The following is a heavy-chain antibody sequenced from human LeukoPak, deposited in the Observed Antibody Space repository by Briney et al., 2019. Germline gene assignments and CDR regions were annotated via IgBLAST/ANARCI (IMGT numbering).Heavy chain of an antibody. CDR1: GDSVSSNSAA. V-gene: IGHV6-1*01. J-gene: IGHJ5*02. CDR2: TYYRSKWYN. Sequence: SQTLSLTCAISGDSVSSNSAAWNWIRQSPSRGLEWLGRTYYRSKWYNDYAVSVKSRITINPDTSKNQFSLQLNSVTPEDTAVYYCAREPPPYSSSWYGGWFDPWGQGTLVTVSS. CDR3: AREPPPYSSSWYGGWFDP. D-gene: IGHD6-13*01.